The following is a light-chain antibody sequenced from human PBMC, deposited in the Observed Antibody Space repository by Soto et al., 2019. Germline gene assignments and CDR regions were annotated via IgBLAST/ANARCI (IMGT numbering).Light chain of an antibody. V-gene: IGKV3-11*01. CDR1: QSVSSS. CDR3: QQRSNWSPYT. J-gene: IGKJ2*01. Sequence: EIVLTQSPATLSLSPGERATLSCRASQSVSSSLAWYQQKPGQAPRLLIYDASNRATGIPARFSGSGSGTAFPLTISSLEPEDVAVSYCQQRSNWSPYTFGQGTKLEIK. CDR2: DAS.